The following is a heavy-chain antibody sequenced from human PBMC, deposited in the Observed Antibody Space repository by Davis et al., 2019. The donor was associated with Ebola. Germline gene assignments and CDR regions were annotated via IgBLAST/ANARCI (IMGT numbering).Heavy chain of an antibody. V-gene: IGHV1-58*01. Sequence: SVKVSCKASGFTFTSSAVQWVRQTRGQRLEWIGWIVVGSGNTNYAQKFQERVTITRDMSTSTAYMELSSLRSEDTAVYYCAADDPVLRFLEGGHYYGMDVWGQGTTVTVSS. CDR2: IVVGSGNT. CDR3: AADDPVLRFLEGGHYYGMDV. J-gene: IGHJ6*02. CDR1: GFTFTSSA. D-gene: IGHD3-3*01.